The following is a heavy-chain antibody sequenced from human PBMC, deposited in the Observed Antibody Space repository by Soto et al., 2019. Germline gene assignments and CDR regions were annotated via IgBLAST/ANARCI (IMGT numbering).Heavy chain of an antibody. V-gene: IGHV3-15*06. CDR2: IKSKNDGETP. CDR3: VAEVTWQGRGEFDV. CDR1: GFTFNNAW. Sequence: EVQLVESGGGSVKPGESLRISCSASGFTFNNAWMSWFRQAPGKGLEWVGLIKSKNDGETPSYAAPVKGRFSMSRDDSKNPLDLQMNSLKTEDPGMYYCVAEVTWQGRGEFDVWGQGAPVTFSS. D-gene: IGHD3-9*01. J-gene: IGHJ4*02.